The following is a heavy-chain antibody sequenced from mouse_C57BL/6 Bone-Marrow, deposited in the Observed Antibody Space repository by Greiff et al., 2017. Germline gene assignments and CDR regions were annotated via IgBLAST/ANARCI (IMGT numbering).Heavy chain of an antibody. J-gene: IGHJ1*03. CDR1: GYTFTSYW. D-gene: IGHD2-1*01. CDR2: IHPSDSDT. CDR3: AINYRKGDWYFDV. Sequence: QVQLQQPGAELVKPGASVKVSCKASGYTFTSYWMHWVKQRPGQGLEWIGRIHPSDSDTNYNQKFKGKATLTVDTSSSTAYMQLSSLTSEDSAVYYCAINYRKGDWYFDVWGTGTTVTVAS. V-gene: IGHV1-74*01.